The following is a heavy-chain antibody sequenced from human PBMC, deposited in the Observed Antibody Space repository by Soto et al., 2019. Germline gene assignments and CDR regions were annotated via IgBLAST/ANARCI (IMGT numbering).Heavy chain of an antibody. CDR2: ISYDGSNK. CDR1: GFTFSSYG. Sequence: QVQLVESGGGVVQPGRSLRLSCAASGFTFSSYGMHWVRQAPGKGLEWVAVISYDGSNKYYADSVKGRFTISRDNSKNTXXLXMXXLRAEDTAVYYCAKGPLYYYGSGSLNPYYYYGMDVWGQGTTVTVSS. CDR3: AKGPLYYYGSGSLNPYYYYGMDV. J-gene: IGHJ6*02. D-gene: IGHD3-10*01. V-gene: IGHV3-30*18.